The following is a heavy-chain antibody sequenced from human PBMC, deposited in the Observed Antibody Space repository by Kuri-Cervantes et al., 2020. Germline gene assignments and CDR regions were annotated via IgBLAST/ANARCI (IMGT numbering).Heavy chain of an antibody. CDR3: ARDRPFSY. CDR2: ISYDGSNK. D-gene: IGHD3-16*01. CDR1: GFTFSSYA. V-gene: IGHV3-30*14. Sequence: LSLTCAASGFTFSSYAMHWVRQAPGKGLEWVAVISYDGSNKYYADSVKGRFTISRDISKNTLYLHMNNLRAEDTAVYYCARDRPFSYWGQGTLVTVSS. J-gene: IGHJ4*02.